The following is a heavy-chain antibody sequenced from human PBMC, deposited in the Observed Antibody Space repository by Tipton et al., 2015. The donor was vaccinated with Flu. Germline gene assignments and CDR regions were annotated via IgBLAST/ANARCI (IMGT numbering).Heavy chain of an antibody. CDR1: GGSISSYY. V-gene: IGHV4-4*07. CDR2: IYTSGST. CDR3: ARAGGGAYCSGGSCYWSEYFQH. J-gene: IGHJ1*01. D-gene: IGHD2-15*01. Sequence: LRLSCTVSGGSISSYYWSWIRQPAGKGLEWIGRIYTSGSTNYNPSLKSRVTISVDTSKNQFSLKLSSVTAADTAVYYCARAGGGAYCSGGSCYWSEYFQHWGQGTLVTVSS.